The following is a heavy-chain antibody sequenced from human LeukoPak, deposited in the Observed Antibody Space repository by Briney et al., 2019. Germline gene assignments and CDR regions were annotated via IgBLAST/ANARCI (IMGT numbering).Heavy chain of an antibody. Sequence: ASVKVSCKASGYTFTGYYMHWVRPAPGQGLEWMGWINPNSGGTNYAQKFQGRVTMTRDTSISTAYMELSRLRSDDTAVYYCARGGQYVLHYDSSGYPPRGHWGQGTLVTVSS. J-gene: IGHJ4*02. CDR3: ARGGQYVLHYDSSGYPPRGH. V-gene: IGHV1-2*02. D-gene: IGHD3-22*01. CDR2: INPNSGGT. CDR1: GYTFTGYY.